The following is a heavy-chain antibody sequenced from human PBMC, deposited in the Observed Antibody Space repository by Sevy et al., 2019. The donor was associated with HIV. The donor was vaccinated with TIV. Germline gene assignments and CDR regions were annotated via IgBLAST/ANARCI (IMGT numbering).Heavy chain of an antibody. J-gene: IGHJ6*02. CDR1: GFTFSSYG. D-gene: IGHD5-18*01. CDR2: ISYDGSNK. Sequence: GGSLRLSCAASGFTFSSYGMHWVRQAPGKGLEWVAVISYDGSNKYYADSVKGRFTISRDNSKNTLSLQMNSLRAEDTAVYYCAKDQVGYSYGLPGYYYYGMDVWGQGTTVTVSS. CDR3: AKDQVGYSYGLPGYYYYGMDV. V-gene: IGHV3-30*18.